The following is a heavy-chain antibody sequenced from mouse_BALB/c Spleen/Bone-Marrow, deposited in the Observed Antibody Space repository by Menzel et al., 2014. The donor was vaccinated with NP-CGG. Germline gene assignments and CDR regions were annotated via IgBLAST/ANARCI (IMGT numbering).Heavy chain of an antibody. CDR1: GYTFTSYW. V-gene: IGHV1-5*01. CDR3: TRVIYYGYAWFAY. Sequence: EAQLQQSGTVLARPGASVKMSCKASGYTFTSYWMHWVKQRPGQGLEWIGAIYPGNSDTSYNQKFKGKAKLTAVTSTSTAYMELSSLTNEDSAVYYCTRVIYYGYAWFAYWGQGTLVTVSA. D-gene: IGHD2-2*01. CDR2: IYPGNSDT. J-gene: IGHJ3*01.